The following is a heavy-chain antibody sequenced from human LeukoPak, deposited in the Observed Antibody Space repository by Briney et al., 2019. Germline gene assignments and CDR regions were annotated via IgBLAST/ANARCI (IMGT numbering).Heavy chain of an antibody. CDR3: ARALWVDSGYYGVY. CDR2: ISDSGGNT. V-gene: IGHV3-23*01. CDR1: GFTISNYA. D-gene: IGHD3-22*01. J-gene: IGHJ4*02. Sequence: GGSLRLSCAASGFTISNYAMSWVRQAPGKGLEWVSGISDSGGNTYYADSVKGRFTISRDNAKNTLYLQINSLRVEDTAVYYCARALWVDSGYYGVYWGQGTLVTVSS.